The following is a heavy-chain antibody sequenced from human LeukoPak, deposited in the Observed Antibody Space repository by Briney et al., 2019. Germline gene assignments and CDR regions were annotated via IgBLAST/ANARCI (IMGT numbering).Heavy chain of an antibody. J-gene: IGHJ5*02. D-gene: IGHD1-20*01. CDR1: GGSFSGYY. V-gene: IGHV4-34*01. CDR2: INHSGST. CDR3: ARDAAITGIWFDP. Sequence: PSETLSLTCAVYGGSFSGYYWSWIRQPPGKGLEWIGEINHSGSTNYNPSLKSRVTISVDTSKNQFSLELSSVTAADTAVYYCARDAAITGIWFDPWGQGTLVTVSS.